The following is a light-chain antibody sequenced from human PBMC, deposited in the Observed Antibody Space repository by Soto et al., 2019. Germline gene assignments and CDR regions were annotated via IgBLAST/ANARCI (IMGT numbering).Light chain of an antibody. CDR3: QQNNSPWT. CDR2: DSS. CDR1: QSISSW. Sequence: DIQMTQSPSTLSASVGDRVTITCRASQSISSWLAWYQQKPGKAPNLLIYDSSSLASGVPSRFSGSGSGTDLPLTSSSLQPDYFATYFCQQNNSPWTFGQAAKVEIK. J-gene: IGKJ1*01. V-gene: IGKV1-5*01.